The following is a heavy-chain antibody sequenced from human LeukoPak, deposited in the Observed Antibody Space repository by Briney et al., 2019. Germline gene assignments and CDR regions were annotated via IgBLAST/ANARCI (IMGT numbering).Heavy chain of an antibody. CDR1: GFTFSSYS. D-gene: IGHD3-10*01. CDR2: ISSSSSYI. J-gene: IGHJ6*03. Sequence: GGSLRLSCAASGFTFSSYSMNWVRQAPGKGLEWVSSISSSSSYIYYADSVKGRFTISRDNAKNTLYLQMKSLRAEDTAVYYCARDGTFAESSNYYYIDVWGKGTTVTISS. V-gene: IGHV3-21*01. CDR3: ARDGTFAESSNYYYIDV.